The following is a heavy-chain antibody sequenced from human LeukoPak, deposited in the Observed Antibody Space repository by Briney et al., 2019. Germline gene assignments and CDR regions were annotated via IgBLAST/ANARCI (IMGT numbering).Heavy chain of an antibody. Sequence: AASVKVSCKVSGYTLTELSMHWVRQAPGKGLEWMGGFDPEDGETIYAQKFQGRVPMTEDTSTDTAYMELSSLRSEDTAVYYCATHGGHSSSWYSFDYWGQGTLVTVSS. CDR3: ATHGGHSSSWYSFDY. J-gene: IGHJ4*02. CDR2: FDPEDGET. CDR1: GYTLTELS. V-gene: IGHV1-24*01. D-gene: IGHD6-13*01.